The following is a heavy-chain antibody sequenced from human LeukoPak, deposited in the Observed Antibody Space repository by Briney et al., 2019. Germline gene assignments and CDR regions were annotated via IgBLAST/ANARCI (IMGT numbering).Heavy chain of an antibody. CDR2: ISSSGSTI. J-gene: IGHJ6*04. D-gene: IGHD3-10*02. Sequence: GGSLRLSCAASGFTFSSYEMNRVRQAPGKGLEGVSYISSSGSTIYYADSVKGRFTISTDNAKNSLYLQMNSLRAEDTAVYYCAELGITMIGGVWGKGTTVTISS. CDR1: GFTFSSYE. CDR3: AELGITMIGGV. V-gene: IGHV3-48*03.